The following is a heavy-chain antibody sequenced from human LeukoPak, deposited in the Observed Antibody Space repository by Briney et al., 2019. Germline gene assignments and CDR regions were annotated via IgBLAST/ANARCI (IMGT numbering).Heavy chain of an antibody. CDR3: AKDTSPPGWFDP. D-gene: IGHD2-2*01. J-gene: IGHJ5*02. V-gene: IGHV1-2*02. CDR2: INPNSGGT. Sequence: GASVKVSCKASGYTFTGYYMHWVRQAPGQGLEWMGWINPNSGGTKYAQKFQGRVTMTRDTSISTAYMELSRLRSDDTAVYYCAKDTSPPGWFDPWGQGTLVTVSS. CDR1: GYTFTGYY.